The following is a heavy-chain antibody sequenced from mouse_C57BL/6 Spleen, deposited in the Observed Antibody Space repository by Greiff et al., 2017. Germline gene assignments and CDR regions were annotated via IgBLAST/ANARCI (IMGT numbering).Heavy chain of an antibody. CDR3: ARSFSNYAMDY. Sequence: QVQLQQSGAELVRPGSSVKLSCKASGYTFTSYWMHWVKQRPIQGLEWIGNIDPSDSETHYNQKFKDKATLTVDKSSSTAYMQLSSLTSEDSAVYYCARSFSNYAMDYWVQGTSVTVSS. J-gene: IGHJ4*01. CDR1: GYTFTSYW. D-gene: IGHD1-1*01. CDR2: IDPSDSET. V-gene: IGHV1-52*01.